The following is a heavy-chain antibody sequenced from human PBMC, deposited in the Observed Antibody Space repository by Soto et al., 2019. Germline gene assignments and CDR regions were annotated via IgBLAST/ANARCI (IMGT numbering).Heavy chain of an antibody. J-gene: IGHJ6*02. V-gene: IGHV3-53*01. D-gene: IGHD3-3*01. CDR2: IYSGGST. CDR3: ARDYWGITYYDFWSGPLGPMDV. CDR1: GFTVSSNY. Sequence: PGGSLRLSCAASGFTVSSNYMSWVRQAPGKGLEWVSVIYSGGSTHYADSVRGRFTISRDNSKNTLYLQMNSLRAEDTAVYYCARDYWGITYYDFWSGPLGPMDVWGQGTTVTVSS.